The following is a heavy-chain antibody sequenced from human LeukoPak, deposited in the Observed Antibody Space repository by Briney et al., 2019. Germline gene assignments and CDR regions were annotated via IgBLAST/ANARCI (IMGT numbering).Heavy chain of an antibody. V-gene: IGHV3-30-3*01. D-gene: IGHD2-21*02. CDR3: ARSTVY. CDR1: GFTFSSYA. J-gene: IGHJ4*02. CDR2: ISYDGSNK. Sequence: GGSLRLSCAASGFTFSSYAMHWVRQAPGKGLEWVAVISYDGSNKYYADSVKGRFTISRDNSKNTLYLQMNSLRAEDTAVYYCARSTVYWGQGTLVTVSS.